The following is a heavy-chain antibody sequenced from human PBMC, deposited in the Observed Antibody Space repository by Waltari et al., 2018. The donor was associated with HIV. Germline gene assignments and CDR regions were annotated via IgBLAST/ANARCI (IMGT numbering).Heavy chain of an antibody. CDR1: GFTFSDYS. V-gene: IGHV3-11*01. CDR2: ITSSGNSI. CDR3: ARAKQDAFDI. J-gene: IGHJ3*02. Sequence: QVQLVESGGGSVKTGGSLRLSCAASGFTFSDYSMSWIRQAPGKGLEWVAYITSSGNSIYYADSVKGRFTVSRDNAKNSLSLQMNSLRAADTAVYYCARAKQDAFDIWGQGTMVTVSS.